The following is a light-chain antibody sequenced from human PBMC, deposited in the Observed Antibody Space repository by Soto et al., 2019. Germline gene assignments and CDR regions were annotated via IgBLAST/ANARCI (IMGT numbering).Light chain of an antibody. CDR1: QSVLYSSNNRDS. CDR2: WAS. CDR3: QQYYSTMYT. V-gene: IGKV4-1*01. J-gene: IGKJ2*01. Sequence: DIVMTQSPDSLAVSLGERATINCKSSQSVLYSSNNRDSLAWYQQKPGLPPKLLIYWASIRASGVPDRFSVGRSRTYLALSISILQAEDVAVYYCQQYYSTMYTFGQGTKLEIK.